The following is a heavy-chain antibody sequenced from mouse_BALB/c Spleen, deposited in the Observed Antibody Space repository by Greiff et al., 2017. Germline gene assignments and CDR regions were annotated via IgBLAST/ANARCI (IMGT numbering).Heavy chain of an antibody. J-gene: IGHJ4*01. D-gene: IGHD1-1*01. V-gene: IGHV10-1*02. Sequence: EVKLQESGGGLVQPKGSLKLSCAASGFTFNTYAMNWVRQAPGKGLEWVARIRSKSNNYATYYADSVKDRFTISRDDSQSMLYLQMNNLKTEDTAMYYCVHGSSYNYAMDYWGQGTSVTVSS. CDR2: IRSKSNNYAT. CDR1: GFTFNTYA. CDR3: VHGSSYNYAMDY.